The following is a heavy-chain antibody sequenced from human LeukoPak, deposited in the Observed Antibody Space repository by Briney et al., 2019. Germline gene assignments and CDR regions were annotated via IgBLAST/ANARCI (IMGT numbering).Heavy chain of an antibody. CDR1: GGSISGYY. Sequence: SETLSLTCTVSGGSISGYYWSWIRQPPGKGLEWIGYIYYSGSTNYNPSLKSRVTISVDTSKNQFSLKLSSVTAADTAVYYCAKDAVSGTPAFDIWGQGTMVTVS. J-gene: IGHJ3*02. V-gene: IGHV4-59*01. CDR2: IYYSGST. CDR3: AKDAVSGTPAFDI. D-gene: IGHD1-14*01.